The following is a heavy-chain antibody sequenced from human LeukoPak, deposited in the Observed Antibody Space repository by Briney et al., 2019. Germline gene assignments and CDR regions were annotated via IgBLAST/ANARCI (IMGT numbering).Heavy chain of an antibody. J-gene: IGHJ4*02. V-gene: IGHV4-39*01. CDR3: AITYYYDSSGYYRLDYFDY. CDR1: GGSISSSSYY. D-gene: IGHD3-22*01. CDR2: IYYSGST. Sequence: SETLSLTCAVSGGSISSSSYYWGWIRQPPGKGLEWIGSIYYSGSTYYNPSLKSRVTISVDTSKNQFSLKLSSVTAADTAVYYCAITYYYDSSGYYRLDYFDYWGQGTLVTVSS.